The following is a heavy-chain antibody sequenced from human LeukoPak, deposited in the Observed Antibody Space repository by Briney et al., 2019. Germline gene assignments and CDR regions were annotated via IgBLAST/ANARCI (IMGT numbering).Heavy chain of an antibody. CDR1: GFTFSNYD. V-gene: IGHV3-33*01. D-gene: IGHD6-6*01. J-gene: IGHJ4*02. Sequence: PGRFLRLSCAASGFTFSNYDMHWVRQAPGKGLEWVAVIWFDGRNKYYADSVKGRFTISRDNSKNTLYLQMNSLRAEDTAVYYCASLPDSSSSGRAGHWGPGTLVTVSS. CDR2: IWFDGRNK. CDR3: ASLPDSSSSGRAGH.